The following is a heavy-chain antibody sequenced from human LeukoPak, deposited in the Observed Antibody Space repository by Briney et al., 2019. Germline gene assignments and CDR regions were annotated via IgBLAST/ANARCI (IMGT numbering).Heavy chain of an antibody. CDR2: ISSSSSYI. J-gene: IGHJ4*02. CDR3: ARGKSVGATISPFDY. D-gene: IGHD1-26*01. V-gene: IGHV3-21*01. CDR1: GFTFVRYA. Sequence: PGGSLRLSCAASGFTFVRYAMSWVRQAPGKGLGWVSSISSSSSYIYYADSVKGRFTISRDNAKNSLYLQMNSLRAEDTAVYYCARGKSVGATISPFDYWGQGTLVTVSS.